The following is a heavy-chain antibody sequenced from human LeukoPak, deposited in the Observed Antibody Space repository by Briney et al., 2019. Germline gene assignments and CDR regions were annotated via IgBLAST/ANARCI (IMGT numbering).Heavy chain of an antibody. CDR3: ARDRWLQFDAFDI. Sequence: GGSLRLSCAASGFTFSTYSMNWVRQAPGKGLEWVSSISSSSSYIYYADSVKGRFTISRDNAKNSLFLQMNSLRAEDTAVYYCARDRWLQFDAFDIWGQGTMVTVSS. CDR2: ISSSSSYI. D-gene: IGHD5-24*01. CDR1: GFTFSTYS. J-gene: IGHJ3*02. V-gene: IGHV3-21*01.